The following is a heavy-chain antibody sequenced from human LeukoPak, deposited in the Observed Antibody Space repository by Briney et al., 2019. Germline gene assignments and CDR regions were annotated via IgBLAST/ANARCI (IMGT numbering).Heavy chain of an antibody. CDR3: ATQGYYDSSGYYLGDY. Sequence: GGSLRPSCAASGFSFTTYWMSWVRQAPGKGLEWVANIKQDGTEKYYVDSVKGRFSISRDNAKNSLYLQMNSLRVEDTAVYYCATQGYYDSSGYYLGDYWGQGTLVTVSS. CDR2: IKQDGTEK. J-gene: IGHJ4*02. CDR1: GFSFTTYW. V-gene: IGHV3-7*03. D-gene: IGHD3-22*01.